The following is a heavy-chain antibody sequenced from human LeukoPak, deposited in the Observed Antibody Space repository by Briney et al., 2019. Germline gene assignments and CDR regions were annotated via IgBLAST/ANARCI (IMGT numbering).Heavy chain of an antibody. CDR3: AKSMTLQWRGFFDL. D-gene: IGHD6-19*01. Sequence: GGSLRLSCAASGFTFSTYAMSWVRQAPGKGLEWVSTISDSGANTYYADSVRGRFTISRDNSKNTLYLQKNGLRADDTAIYYCAKSMTLQWRGFFDLWGRGTHVTVSS. CDR2: ISDSGANT. V-gene: IGHV3-23*01. CDR1: GFTFSTYA. J-gene: IGHJ2*01.